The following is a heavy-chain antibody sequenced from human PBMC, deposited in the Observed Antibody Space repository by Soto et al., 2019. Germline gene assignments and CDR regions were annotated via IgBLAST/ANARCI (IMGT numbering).Heavy chain of an antibody. V-gene: IGHV3-9*01. CDR1: GFTFDDYV. CDR3: ATGFSSSTYYIDS. CDR2: ISWNGNSR. J-gene: IGHJ4*02. D-gene: IGHD2-2*01. Sequence: DVQLVESGGGLVQPGTSLRLSCAASGFTFDDYVMHWVRQAPGKGLEWVSGISWNGNSRDYADSVKGRFTISRDNARNSLYLQMNSLRDEDTALYYCATGFSSSTYYIDSWGLGTLVTVSS.